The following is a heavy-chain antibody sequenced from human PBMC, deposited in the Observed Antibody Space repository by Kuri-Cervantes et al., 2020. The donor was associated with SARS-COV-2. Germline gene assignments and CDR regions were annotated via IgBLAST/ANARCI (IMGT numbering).Heavy chain of an antibody. Sequence: ASVKVSCKASGCTFTSYGISWVRQAPGQGLEWMGMVKTNSGNTLYAQFFQGRVTMTRDTSTSTVYMELSSLTSEDTAIYYCYCAPKEGFDSWGQGTLVTVSS. CDR2: VKTNSGNT. CDR1: GCTFTSYG. D-gene: IGHD2-21*01. CDR3: YCAPKEGFDS. J-gene: IGHJ4*02. V-gene: IGHV1-8*02.